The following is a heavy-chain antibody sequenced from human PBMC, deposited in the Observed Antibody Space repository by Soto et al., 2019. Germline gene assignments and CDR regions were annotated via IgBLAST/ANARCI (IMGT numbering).Heavy chain of an antibody. CDR1: GFSLSTSGMC. CDR3: ASGYSSKAGYYYGMDV. Sequence: SGPTLVNPTQTLTLTCTFSGFSLSTSGMCVSWIRQPPGKALEWLALIDWDDDKYYSKSLKTRLTITKDTTKNQEVLTMNNINLVDTATYYCASGYSSKAGYYYGMDVWGQGTTVTVSS. V-gene: IGHV2-70*01. J-gene: IGHJ6*02. CDR2: IDWDDDK. D-gene: IGHD5-18*01.